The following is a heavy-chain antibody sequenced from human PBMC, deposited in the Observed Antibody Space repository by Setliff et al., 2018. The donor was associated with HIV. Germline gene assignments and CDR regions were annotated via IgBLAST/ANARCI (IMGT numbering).Heavy chain of an antibody. CDR2: IIPIFGTA. J-gene: IGHJ6*02. V-gene: IGHV1-69*05. D-gene: IGHD3-16*01. CDR1: GGTFSTYA. CDR3: ASGAGGLDYGMDV. Sequence: ASVKVSCKTSGGTFSTYAISWVRQAPGQGLEWMGGIIPIFGTANYAQKFQGRVTITTDESTSTAYMELSSLRSEDTAVFYCASGAGGLDYGMDVWGQGTMVTVSS.